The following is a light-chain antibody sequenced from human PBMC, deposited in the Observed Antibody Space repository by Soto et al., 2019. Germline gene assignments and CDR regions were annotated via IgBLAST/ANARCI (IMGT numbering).Light chain of an antibody. CDR2: EVN. CDR3: SSYTSDTSPYV. J-gene: IGLJ1*01. CDR1: SSDVGGYNY. V-gene: IGLV2-14*01. Sequence: QSVLTQPASVSGSPGQSITISCTGTSSDVGGYNYVSWYHLHPGKAPKLIIYEVNNRPSGLSNRFSGSKSGNTASLTISGLQADDEGDYYCSSYTSDTSPYVFGTGTQLTVL.